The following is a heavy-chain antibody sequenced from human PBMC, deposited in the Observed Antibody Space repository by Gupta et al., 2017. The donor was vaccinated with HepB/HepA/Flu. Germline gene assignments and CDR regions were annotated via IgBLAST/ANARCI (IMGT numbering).Heavy chain of an antibody. Sequence: QLQLQESGPGLVKPSETLSLTCTVSGGSISSSSYYWGWIRQPPGKGLEWIGSIYYSGSTYYNPSLKSRVTISVDTSKNQFSLKLSSVTAADTAVYYCASYTSQQKYFQHWGQGTLVTVSS. J-gene: IGHJ1*01. CDR2: IYYSGST. D-gene: IGHD2-2*02. V-gene: IGHV4-39*01. CDR1: GGSISSSSYY. CDR3: ASYTSQQKYFQH.